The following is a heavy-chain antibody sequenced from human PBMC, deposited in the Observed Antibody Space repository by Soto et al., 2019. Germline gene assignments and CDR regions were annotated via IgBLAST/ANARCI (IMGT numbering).Heavy chain of an antibody. CDR2: IYSGGST. CDR1: GFTVSTTY. J-gene: IGHJ4*02. Sequence: EVQLVASGGGLVQPGGSLRLSCAASGFTVSTTYMSWVRQAPGKGLEWVSVIYSGGSTFYADSVRGRFTISRDNSKNTVNLQMNSLRAEDTAVYYCARDPWAADYWGQGTLVTVSS. D-gene: IGHD3-16*01. V-gene: IGHV3-66*01. CDR3: ARDPWAADY.